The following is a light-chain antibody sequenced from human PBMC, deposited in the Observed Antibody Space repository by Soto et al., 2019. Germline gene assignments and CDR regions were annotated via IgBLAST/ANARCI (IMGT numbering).Light chain of an antibody. Sequence: DIVMTQSPDSLAVSLGERATINCKSSQSVLYSSINKNYLAWYQQKPGQPPKLLIYWASTRESGVPDRFSGSGSGTDFTLTITSLQAEDVAVYYCQQYSSTPPTFGQGTKVEIK. V-gene: IGKV4-1*01. CDR2: WAS. CDR3: QQYSSTPPT. J-gene: IGKJ1*01. CDR1: QSVLYSSINKNY.